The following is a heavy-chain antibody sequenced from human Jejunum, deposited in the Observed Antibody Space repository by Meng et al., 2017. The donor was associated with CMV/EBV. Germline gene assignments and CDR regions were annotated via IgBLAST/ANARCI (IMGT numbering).Heavy chain of an antibody. V-gene: IGHV3-7*01. J-gene: IGHJ4*02. D-gene: IGHD3-3*01. Sequence: FTFSTYCRSWVRQAPGRGLEWVANIKQDGSEKYYVDSVKGRFTISRDNAKNSLYLQMNSLRAEDTAVYYCARSLRFLEWLSPFDYWGQGTLVTVSS. CDR3: ARSLRFLEWLSPFDY. CDR1: FTFSTYC. CDR2: IKQDGSEK.